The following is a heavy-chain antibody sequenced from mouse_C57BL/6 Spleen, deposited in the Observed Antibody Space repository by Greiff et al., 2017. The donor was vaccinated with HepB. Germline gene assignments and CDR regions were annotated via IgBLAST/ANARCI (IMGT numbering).Heavy chain of an antibody. V-gene: IGHV1-69*01. CDR1: GYTFTSYW. Sequence: QVQLQQPGAELVMPGASVKLSCKASGYTFTSYWMHWVKQRPGQGLEWIGEIDPSDSYTNYNRKFKGKSTLTVDKSSSTAYMQLSSLTSEDSAVYYCAREGGAGTGWFAYWGQGTLVTVSA. CDR2: IDPSDSYT. J-gene: IGHJ3*01. CDR3: AREGGAGTGWFAY. D-gene: IGHD3-3*01.